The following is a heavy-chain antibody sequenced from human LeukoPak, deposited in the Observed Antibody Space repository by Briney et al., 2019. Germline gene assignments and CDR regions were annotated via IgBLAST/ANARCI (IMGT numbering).Heavy chain of an antibody. D-gene: IGHD3-3*01. CDR2: INHSGST. CDR3: ARSPLTIPFDY. CDR1: GGSFSGYY. J-gene: IGHJ4*02. Sequence: SETLSLTCAVYGGSFSGYYWSWIRQPPGKGLEGIGEINHSGSTNYNPSLKSRVTISVDTSKNQFSLNLSSVTAADTAVYYCARSPLTIPFDYWGQGTLVTVSS. V-gene: IGHV4-34*01.